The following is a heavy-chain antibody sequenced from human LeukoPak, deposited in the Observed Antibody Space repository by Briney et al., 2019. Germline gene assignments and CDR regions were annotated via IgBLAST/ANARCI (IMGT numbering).Heavy chain of an antibody. Sequence: LSETLSLTCAVSGGSVSGHYWDWIRQPPGKVLEWIGYIYASGSANYHPSLKSRVTISLDTSENHVSLRLTSVTAEDTAVYYCAREAPGGSGWTYFDYWGQGSLVTVSS. CDR2: IYASGSA. J-gene: IGHJ4*02. V-gene: IGHV4-59*02. CDR3: AREAPGGSGWTYFDY. D-gene: IGHD6-19*01. CDR1: GGSVSGHY.